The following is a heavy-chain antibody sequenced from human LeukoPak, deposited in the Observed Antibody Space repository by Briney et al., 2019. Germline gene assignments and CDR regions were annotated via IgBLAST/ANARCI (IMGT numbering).Heavy chain of an antibody. CDR1: GFTFSDYW. Sequence: GGSLRLSCAASGFTFSDYWMNWVRQAPGKGLEWLSTIKQDGSEKFYVASVKGRFTMSRVNTKSSLYLQMNSLRAEDTAVYYCARDGRDYAGNSGGDYWGQGTLVTVSS. V-gene: IGHV3-7*01. J-gene: IGHJ4*02. CDR3: ARDGRDYAGNSGGDY. CDR2: IKQDGSEK. D-gene: IGHD4-23*01.